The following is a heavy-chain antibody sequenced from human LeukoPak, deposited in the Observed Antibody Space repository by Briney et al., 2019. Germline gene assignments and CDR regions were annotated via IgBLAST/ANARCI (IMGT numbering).Heavy chain of an antibody. CDR2: IDSSSSSI. V-gene: IGHV3-48*04. CDR3: AELGITMIGGV. Sequence: GGSLRLSCAASGFTFTNYNLNWVRQVPGKGLEWVSDIDSSSSSIIYADSVKGRFTISRDNAKNSLYLQMNSLRAEDTAVYYCAELGITMIGGVWGKGTTVTISS. D-gene: IGHD3-10*02. CDR1: GFTFTNYN. J-gene: IGHJ6*04.